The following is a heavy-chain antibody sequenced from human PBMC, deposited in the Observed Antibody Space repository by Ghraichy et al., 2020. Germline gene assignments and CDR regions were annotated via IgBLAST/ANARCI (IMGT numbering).Heavy chain of an antibody. CDR1: GGSISSSSYY. Sequence: GSLRLSCTVSGGSISSSSYYWGWIRQPPGKGLEWIGSIYYSGSTYYNPSLKSRVTISVDTSQNQFSLKLSSVTAADTAVYYCARSPTAMVDYYYYGMDVWGQGTTVTVSS. CDR2: IYYSGST. V-gene: IGHV4-39*01. CDR3: ARSPTAMVDYYYYGMDV. J-gene: IGHJ6*02. D-gene: IGHD5-18*01.